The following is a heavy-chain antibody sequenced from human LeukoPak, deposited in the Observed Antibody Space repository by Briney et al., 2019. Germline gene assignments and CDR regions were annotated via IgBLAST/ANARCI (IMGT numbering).Heavy chain of an antibody. CDR2: IYYSGST. CDR1: GGSINSSSYY. CDR3: ASNTGRDSGWYGDFDY. Sequence: SETLSLTCTVSGGSINSSSYYWGWIRQPPGKGLEWIGSIYYSGSTYYNPSLKSRVTISVDTSKNQFSLKLSSVTAADTAVYYCASNTGRDSGWYGDFDYWGQGTLVTVSS. J-gene: IGHJ4*02. D-gene: IGHD6-19*01. V-gene: IGHV4-39*01.